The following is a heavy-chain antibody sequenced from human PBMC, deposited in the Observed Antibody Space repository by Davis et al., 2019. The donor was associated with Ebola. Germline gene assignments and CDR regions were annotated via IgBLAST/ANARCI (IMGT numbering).Heavy chain of an antibody. CDR2: IYYSGST. J-gene: IGHJ4*02. CDR3: ARLRMTTVTRKYYFDY. CDR1: GGSISSYY. Sequence: MPSETLSLTCTVSGGSISSYYWSWIRQPPGKGLEWIGYIYYSGSTNYNPSLKSRVTISVDTSKNQFSLKLSSVTAADTAVYYCARLRMTTVTRKYYFDYWGQGTLVTVSS. V-gene: IGHV4-59*01. D-gene: IGHD4-17*01.